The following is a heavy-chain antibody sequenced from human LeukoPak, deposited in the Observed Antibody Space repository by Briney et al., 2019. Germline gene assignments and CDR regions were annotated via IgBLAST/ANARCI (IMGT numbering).Heavy chain of an antibody. J-gene: IGHJ6*02. V-gene: IGHV4-34*01. Sequence: SETLSLTCAVYGGSFSGYYWSWIRQPPGKGLEWIGEINHSGSTNYNPSLKSRVTISVDTSKNQFSLKLSSVTAADTAVYYCARGEYCLSGTCDNYCYYYGMDVWGQGTTVTVSS. CDR3: ARGEYCLSGTCDNYCYYYGMDV. D-gene: IGHD2-15*01. CDR1: GGSFSGYY. CDR2: INHSGST.